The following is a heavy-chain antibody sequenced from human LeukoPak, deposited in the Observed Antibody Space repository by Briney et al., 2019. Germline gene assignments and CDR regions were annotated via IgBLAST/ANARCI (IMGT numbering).Heavy chain of an antibody. CDR3: ARGGIVGATRPTYFDY. Sequence: ASVKVSCKASGYTFRSYGISWFRQAPGQGLEWMGWITAYNGNTKYAQKLQGRVTMTTDTSTSTAYMELMSLRSDDTAVFYCARGGIVGATRPTYFDYWGQGTLVTVSS. CDR2: ITAYNGNT. J-gene: IGHJ4*02. CDR1: GYTFRSYG. V-gene: IGHV1-18*01. D-gene: IGHD1-26*01.